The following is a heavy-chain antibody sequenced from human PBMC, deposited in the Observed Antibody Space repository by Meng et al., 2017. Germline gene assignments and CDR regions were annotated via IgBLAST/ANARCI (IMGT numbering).Heavy chain of an antibody. CDR2: IIPIFGTA. J-gene: IGHJ4*02. Sequence: SSVKVSCKASGGTFSSYAISWVRQAPGQGLEWMGGIIPIFGTANYAQKFQGRVTITTDESTSTAYMELNSLRSEDTAVYYCARNRRNEYYYDSSGYCPPDYWGQGTLVTVSS. V-gene: IGHV1-69*05. CDR1: GGTFSSYA. D-gene: IGHD3-22*01. CDR3: ARNRRNEYYYDSSGYCPPDY.